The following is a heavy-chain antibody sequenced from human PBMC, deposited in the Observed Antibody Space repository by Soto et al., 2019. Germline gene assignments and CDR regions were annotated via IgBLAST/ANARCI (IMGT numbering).Heavy chain of an antibody. CDR2: LSSDDNT. D-gene: IGHD3-3*01. Sequence: DVRLVESGGGLVQPGGSLRLSCTASGFSVGRLFMTWVRQAPGKGLEWVSVLSSDDNTYYADSVKGRFTISRDISKNTLFLEMNSLRAEDTAVYYCARDIFGGSYDFWHGGQGTLVTVSS. CDR3: ARDIFGGSYDFWH. J-gene: IGHJ4*02. CDR1: GFSVGRLF. V-gene: IGHV3-66*01.